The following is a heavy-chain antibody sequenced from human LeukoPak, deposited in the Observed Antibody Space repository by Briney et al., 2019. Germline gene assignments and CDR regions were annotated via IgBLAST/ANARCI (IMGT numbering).Heavy chain of an antibody. J-gene: IGHJ5*02. CDR2: IIPIFGTA. CDR1: GYTFTSYG. D-gene: IGHD4-17*01. CDR3: ARVAVTTANWFDP. Sequence: SVKVSCKASGYTFTSYGISWVRQAPGQGLEWMGGIIPIFGTANYAQKFQGRVTITADKSTSTAYMELSSLRSEDTAVYYCARVAVTTANWFDPWGQGTLVTVSS. V-gene: IGHV1-69*06.